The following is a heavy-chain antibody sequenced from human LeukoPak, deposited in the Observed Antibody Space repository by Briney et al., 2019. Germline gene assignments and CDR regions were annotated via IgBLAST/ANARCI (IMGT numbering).Heavy chain of an antibody. V-gene: IGHV2-5*02. J-gene: IGHJ4*02. Sequence: SGPTLVKPTQTLTLTCTFSGFSLTPSAVGVGWLRQPPGKALEWLAFFYWDGDKLYSPSLKSRLTLTKDTSNNQVVLTITTMDPVDTATYYCAHRPIRKSKDIDYWGQGILVTVSS. CDR1: GFSLTPSAVG. CDR3: AHRPIRKSKDIDY. D-gene: IGHD2-15*01. CDR2: FYWDGDK.